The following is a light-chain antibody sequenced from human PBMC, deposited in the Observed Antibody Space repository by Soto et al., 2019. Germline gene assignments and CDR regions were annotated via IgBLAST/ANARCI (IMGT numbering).Light chain of an antibody. CDR2: DVT. J-gene: IGLJ2*01. CDR3: SSYTSSDLIK. V-gene: IGLV2-14*03. CDR1: SSDVAANDY. Sequence: QSVLTQPASVSGSPGQSITISCTGPSSDVAANDYVSWYQHQPGRAPKLMIYDVTRRPSGVSSRFSGSKSGNAAYLTISGLQDEDEADYYCSSYTSSDLIKFGGGTKVTVL.